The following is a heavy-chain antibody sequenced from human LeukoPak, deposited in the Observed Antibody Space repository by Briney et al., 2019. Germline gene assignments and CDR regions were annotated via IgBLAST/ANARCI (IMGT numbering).Heavy chain of an antibody. CDR3: ARARGGGYDLGYLVHWFDP. V-gene: IGHV3-74*01. CDR2: INSDGSST. D-gene: IGHD5-12*01. J-gene: IGHJ5*02. Sequence: PGGSLRLSCAASGFTFSSYWMHWVRQAPGKGLVWVSRINSDGSSTSYADSVKGRFTISRDNAKNTLYLQMNSLRAEDTAVYYCARARGGGYDLGYLVHWFDPWGQGTLVTVSS. CDR1: GFTFSSYW.